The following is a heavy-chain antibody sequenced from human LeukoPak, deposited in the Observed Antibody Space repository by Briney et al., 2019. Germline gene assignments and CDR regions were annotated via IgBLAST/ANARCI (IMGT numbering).Heavy chain of an antibody. CDR3: ARKADNDAFDI. CDR2: IYSSGST. D-gene: IGHD2-15*01. Sequence: SETLSLTCSVSGGSINKFYWSWIRQPPGKGLEWMGYIYSSGSTKYNPSLESRVTISVDTSKNQFSLKLSSVTAADTAVYYCARKADNDAFDIWGQGTMVTVSS. J-gene: IGHJ3*02. CDR1: GGSINKFY. V-gene: IGHV4-59*12.